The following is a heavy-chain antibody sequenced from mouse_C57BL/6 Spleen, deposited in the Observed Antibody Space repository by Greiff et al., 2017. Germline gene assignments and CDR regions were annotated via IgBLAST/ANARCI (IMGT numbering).Heavy chain of an antibody. CDR3: ARAYDSNWYFDV. Sequence: VKLQQPGAELVRPGTSVKLSCKASGYTFTSYWMHWVKQRPGQGLEWIGVIDPSDSYTNYNQKFKGKATLTVDTSSSTAYMQLSSLTSEDSAVYYCARAYDSNWYFDVWGTGTTVTVSS. D-gene: IGHD2-5*01. CDR1: GYTFTSYW. V-gene: IGHV1-59*01. CDR2: IDPSDSYT. J-gene: IGHJ1*03.